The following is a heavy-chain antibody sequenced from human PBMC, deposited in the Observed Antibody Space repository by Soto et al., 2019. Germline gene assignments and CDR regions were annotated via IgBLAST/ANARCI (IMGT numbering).Heavy chain of an antibody. D-gene: IGHD1-26*01. Sequence: VQLVESGGGLVQPGESLRLSCAASGFTFSNYWMSWVRQAPGKGLEWVANIKQDGSEKKYVDTVRGRLTISRDNATNSLYLQMNSLRAEDTAVYYCARIVGATSYYYCGMDVWGQGTTVTVSS. CDR2: IKQDGSEK. V-gene: IGHV3-7*01. J-gene: IGHJ6*02. CDR1: GFTFSNYW. CDR3: ARIVGATSYYYCGMDV.